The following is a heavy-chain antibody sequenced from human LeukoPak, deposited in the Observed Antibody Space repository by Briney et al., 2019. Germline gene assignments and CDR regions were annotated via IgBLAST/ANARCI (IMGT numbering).Heavy chain of an antibody. Sequence: GGSLRLSCAASGFTFSSYGMHWVRQAPGKGLEWVAFIRYDGSNKYYADSVKGRFTISRDNSKNTLYLQMNSLRAEDTAVYYCAKDPPYCSRTSCYDGGDYWGQGTLVTVSS. CDR2: IRYDGSNK. CDR3: AKDPPYCSRTSCYDGGDY. D-gene: IGHD2-2*01. V-gene: IGHV3-30*02. J-gene: IGHJ4*02. CDR1: GFTFSSYG.